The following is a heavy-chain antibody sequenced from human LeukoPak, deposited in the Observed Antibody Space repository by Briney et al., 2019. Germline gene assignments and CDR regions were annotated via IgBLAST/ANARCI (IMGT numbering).Heavy chain of an antibody. Sequence: PSQTLSLTYAVSGGSISSGGYSWSWIRQPPGKGLEWIGYIYHSGSTYYNPSLKSRVTISVDRSKNQFSLKLSSVTAADTAVYYCARGLDGGSFDYWGQGTLVTVSS. V-gene: IGHV4-30-2*01. CDR3: ARGLDGGSFDY. CDR1: GGSISSGGYS. J-gene: IGHJ4*02. CDR2: IYHSGST. D-gene: IGHD3-16*01.